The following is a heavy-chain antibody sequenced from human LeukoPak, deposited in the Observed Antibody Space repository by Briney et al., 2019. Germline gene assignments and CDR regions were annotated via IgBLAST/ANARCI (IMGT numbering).Heavy chain of an antibody. J-gene: IGHJ3*02. V-gene: IGHV1-24*01. D-gene: IGHD6-13*01. Sequence: ASVKVSCKVSGYILSEISMHWVRQVPGKGLEWMGGFDPEGGKTVHAEKSQGRVSMTEDTSTDTAYMELRSLRSEDTAVYYCARGDSLSFLDAFDMWGQGTVVTVSS. CDR1: GYILSEIS. CDR3: ARGDSLSFLDAFDM. CDR2: FDPEGGKT.